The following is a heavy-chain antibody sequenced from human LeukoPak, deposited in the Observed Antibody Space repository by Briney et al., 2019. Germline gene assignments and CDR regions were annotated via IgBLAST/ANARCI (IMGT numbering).Heavy chain of an antibody. CDR3: ARYSGSHYAFDI. Sequence: PSETLSLTCIVSGGAITDSNYYWGWIRQPPGEGLEWIGNIYYNGKTFYNESVKSRVTISVDTSKNQFSLKLSSVTAADTALFYCARYSGSHYAFDIWGQGTMVTVSS. D-gene: IGHD1-26*01. J-gene: IGHJ3*02. V-gene: IGHV4-39*01. CDR1: GGAITDSNYY. CDR2: IYYNGKT.